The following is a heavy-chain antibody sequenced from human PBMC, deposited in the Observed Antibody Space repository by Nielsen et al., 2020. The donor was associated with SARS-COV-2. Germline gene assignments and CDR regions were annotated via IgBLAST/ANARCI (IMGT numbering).Heavy chain of an antibody. CDR1: GYTFTSYG. CDR2: ISAYNGNT. V-gene: IGHV1-18*01. Sequence: ASVKVSCKASGYTFTSYGISWVRQAPGQGLEWMGWISAYNGNTNYAQKLQGRVTMTTDTSTSTAYMELRSLRSDDTAVYYCAREDGGGGYSSWFDPWGQGTLVTVSS. J-gene: IGHJ5*02. D-gene: IGHD5-18*01. CDR3: AREDGGGGYSSWFDP.